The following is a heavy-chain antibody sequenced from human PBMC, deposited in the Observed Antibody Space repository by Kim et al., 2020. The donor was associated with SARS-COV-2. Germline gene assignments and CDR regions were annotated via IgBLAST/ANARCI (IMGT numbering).Heavy chain of an antibody. Sequence: ASVKVSCKASGYTFTSYGISWVRQAPGQGLEWMGWISAYNGNTNYAQKLQGRVTMTTDTSTSTAYMELRSLRSDDTAVYYCARYVFTHHYYYYCGMDVWGQGTTVTVSS. V-gene: IGHV1-18*04. J-gene: IGHJ6*02. CDR3: ARYVFTHHYYYYCGMDV. CDR1: GYTFTSYG. D-gene: IGHD2-15*01. CDR2: ISAYNGNT.